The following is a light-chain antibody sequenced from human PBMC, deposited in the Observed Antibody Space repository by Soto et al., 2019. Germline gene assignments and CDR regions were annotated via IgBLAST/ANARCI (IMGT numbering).Light chain of an antibody. CDR1: SGHSSYI. V-gene: IGLV4-60*02. Sequence: QPVLTQSSSASASLGSSVKLTCTLSSGHSSYIIAWHQQQPGKAPRYLMKLEGSGSYNKGSGVPDRFSGSSSGADRYLTIPHLQFEDEADYYCETWDRYPRVFGGGTKLTVL. CDR3: ETWDRYPRV. J-gene: IGLJ3*02. CDR2: LEGSGSY.